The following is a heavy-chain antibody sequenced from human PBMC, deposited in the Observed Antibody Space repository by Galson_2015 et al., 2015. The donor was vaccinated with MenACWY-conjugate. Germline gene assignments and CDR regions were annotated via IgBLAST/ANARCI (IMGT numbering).Heavy chain of an antibody. CDR3: AKRDGGFNI. D-gene: IGHD5-24*01. V-gene: IGHV3-23*01. CDR2: ISAGGGGT. J-gene: IGHJ3*02. Sequence: SLRLSCAASGFTFSTFAMSWVRQAPGKGLEWVSAISAGGGGTYYADSVKGRFTIPRDNSKNTLYLQMNNLRAEDTALYYCAKRDGGFNIWGHGTLVTVSS. CDR1: GFTFSTFA.